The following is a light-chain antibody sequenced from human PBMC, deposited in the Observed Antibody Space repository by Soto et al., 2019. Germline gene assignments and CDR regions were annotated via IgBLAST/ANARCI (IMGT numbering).Light chain of an antibody. J-gene: IGKJ3*01. CDR1: QSLSSY. CDR2: DAS. CDR3: QQRSNWPRT. V-gene: IGKV3-11*01. Sequence: IVLTQSPATLSLSPGERATLSCRASQSLSSYLAWYQQKPGQAPRLLIYDASNRATGIPARFSGSGSGTEFTLTISSLEPEDFAVYYCQQRSNWPRTFGPGTKVD.